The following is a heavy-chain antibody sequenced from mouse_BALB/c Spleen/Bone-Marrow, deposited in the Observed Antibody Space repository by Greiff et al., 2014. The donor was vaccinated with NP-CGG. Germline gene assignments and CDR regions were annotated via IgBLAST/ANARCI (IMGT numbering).Heavy chain of an antibody. Sequence: QVQLKESGAELARPGASVKLSCKASGYTFTSYWMQWVKQRPGQGLEWIGAIYPGDGDTRYTQKFKGKATLTADKSSSTAYMQLSSLASEDSAVYYYARSGPPAYWGQGTLVTVSA. V-gene: IGHV1-87*01. J-gene: IGHJ3*01. CDR3: ARSGPPAY. D-gene: IGHD4-1*01. CDR2: IYPGDGDT. CDR1: GYTFTSYW.